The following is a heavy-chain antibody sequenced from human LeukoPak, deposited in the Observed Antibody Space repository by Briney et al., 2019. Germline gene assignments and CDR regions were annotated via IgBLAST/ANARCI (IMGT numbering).Heavy chain of an antibody. CDR1: GGSISSGDYY. CDR2: IYYSGST. D-gene: IGHD6-13*01. V-gene: IGHV4-30-4*01. J-gene: IGHJ5*01. CDR3: DRVKQQLTNWFDS. Sequence: SETLSLTCTVSGGSISSGDYYWSWIRQPPGKGLEWIGYIYYSGSTYYNPSLKSRVTISVDTSKNQFSLKLSSVTAADTAVYYCDRVKQQLTNWFDSWGQGTLVTVSS.